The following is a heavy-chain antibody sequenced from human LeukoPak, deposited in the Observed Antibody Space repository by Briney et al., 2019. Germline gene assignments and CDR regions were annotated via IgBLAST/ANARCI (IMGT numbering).Heavy chain of an antibody. Sequence: SETLSLTCAAYGGTFSGYYWSWIRQPPGKGLEWIGEINHSGSTNYNPSLRSRVTASVDTSKNQFSLKVTSVTAAYTAVYYCARARGTVAIDYWGQGTLVTVSS. V-gene: IGHV4-34*01. CDR2: INHSGST. J-gene: IGHJ4*02. CDR1: GGTFSGYY. CDR3: ARARGTVAIDY. D-gene: IGHD5-12*01.